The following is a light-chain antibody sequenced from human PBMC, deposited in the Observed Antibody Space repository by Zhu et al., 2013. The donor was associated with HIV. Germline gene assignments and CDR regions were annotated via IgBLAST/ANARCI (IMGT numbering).Light chain of an antibody. CDR1: SSDVGGYNY. V-gene: IGLV2-14*01. J-gene: IGLJ2*01. CDR3: NSYTRTNTRI. Sequence: QSALTQPASVSGSPGQSITISCTGTSSDVGGYNYVSWYQHHPGKAPKLMIYEVTNRPSGVSNRFSGSKSGNTASLTISGLQAEDEADYYCNSYTRTNTRIFGGGTKVTVL. CDR2: EVT.